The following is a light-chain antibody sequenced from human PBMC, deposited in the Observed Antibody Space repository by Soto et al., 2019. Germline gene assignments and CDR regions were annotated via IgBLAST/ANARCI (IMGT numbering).Light chain of an antibody. Sequence: QSVLTQPPSASGTPGQRVTISCSGSSSNIGSNTVNWYQQLPGTAPKLLIYSDNQWPSGVPDRFSGSKSGTSASLAISGLQSEDGADYYCAAWDDSLNGYVFGTGTKLTVL. CDR3: AAWDDSLNGYV. V-gene: IGLV1-44*01. CDR2: SDN. CDR1: SSNIGSNT. J-gene: IGLJ1*01.